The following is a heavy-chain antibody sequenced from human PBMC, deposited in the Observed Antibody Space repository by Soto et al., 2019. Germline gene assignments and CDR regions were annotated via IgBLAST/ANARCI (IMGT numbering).Heavy chain of an antibody. D-gene: IGHD2-2*01. CDR1: GFTFSIYA. V-gene: IGHV3-30-3*01. CDR2: ISYDGSNK. Sequence: TGGSLRLSCAASGFTFSIYAMHWVRQAPSKGLEWVAVISYDGSNKYYADSVKGRFTISRDNSKNTRYLQMNSLRAEDTAVYYCARARLDTPALDYWGQGTLVTV. J-gene: IGHJ4*02. CDR3: ARARLDTPALDY.